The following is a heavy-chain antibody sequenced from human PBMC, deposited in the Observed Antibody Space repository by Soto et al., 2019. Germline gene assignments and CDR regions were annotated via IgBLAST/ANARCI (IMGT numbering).Heavy chain of an antibody. D-gene: IGHD3-22*01. CDR1: GGTFSTFNNFA. CDR3: ARALGYHYNSSSPGS. Sequence: GASVKVSCKASGGTFSTFNNFAIIWVRQAPGQGLEWMGGIIPLFRTTSYAQKFQGRVTIAADESTNTAFMELSSLRSEDTAVYYCARALGYHYNSSSPGSWGQGTLVTVS. J-gene: IGHJ5*02. CDR2: IIPLFRTT. V-gene: IGHV1-69*13.